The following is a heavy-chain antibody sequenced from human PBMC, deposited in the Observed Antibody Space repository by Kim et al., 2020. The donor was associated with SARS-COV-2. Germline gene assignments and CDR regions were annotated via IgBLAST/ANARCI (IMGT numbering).Heavy chain of an antibody. V-gene: IGHV4-30-4*01. J-gene: IGHJ4*02. Sequence: SETLSLTCTVSGGSISSGDYYWSWIRQPPGKGLEWIGYIYYSGSTYYNPSLKSRVTISVDTSKNQFSLKLSSVTAADTAVYYCARVGSYCGGDCSSPEYWGQGTLVTVSS. D-gene: IGHD2-21*01. CDR2: IYYSGST. CDR3: ARVGSYCGGDCSSPEY. CDR1: GGSISSGDYY.